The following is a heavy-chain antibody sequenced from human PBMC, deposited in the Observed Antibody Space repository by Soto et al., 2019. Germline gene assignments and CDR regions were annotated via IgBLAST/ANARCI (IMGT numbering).Heavy chain of an antibody. CDR3: TTGRTTVTTIYSYYYYGMDV. J-gene: IGHJ6*02. V-gene: IGHV3-15*07. D-gene: IGHD4-4*01. CDR2: IKSKTDGGTT. Sequence: PGGSLRLSCAASGFTFSNAWMNWVRQAPGKGLEWVGRIKSKTDGGTTDYAAPVKGRFTISRDDSKNTLYLQMNSLKTEDTAVYYCTTGRTTVTTIYSYYYYGMDVWGPGTTVTVSS. CDR1: GFTFSNAW.